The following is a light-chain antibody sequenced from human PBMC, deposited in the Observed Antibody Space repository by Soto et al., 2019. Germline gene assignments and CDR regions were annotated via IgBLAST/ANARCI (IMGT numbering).Light chain of an antibody. J-gene: IGKJ4*01. CDR3: QQLDSYPT. CDR1: QGMSSY. V-gene: IGKV1-9*01. Sequence: IQVTQSPSSLSASVGDRITITCRASQGMSSYLAWYQQKPGKAPKLLIYAAYTLQSGVPSRFSGSGSGTYFTLTISSLQPEDFATYYCQQLDSYPTFGGGTKVEIK. CDR2: AAY.